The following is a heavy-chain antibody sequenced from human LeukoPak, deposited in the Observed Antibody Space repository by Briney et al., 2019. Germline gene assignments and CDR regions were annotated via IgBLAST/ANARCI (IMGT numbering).Heavy chain of an antibody. J-gene: IGHJ4*02. D-gene: IGHD6-19*01. CDR2: MCSSVTYN. Sequence: GRSLRLSCAASGFDLSNYGMRWVRQAPGKGLEWGVFMCSSVTYNYYPVSVYCRFTISRDNSMNTLYLQMNILRAEDTAVYYCARDLSSVWSGPLDYWGQGTLVTVSS. CDR1: GFDLSNYG. CDR3: ARDLSSVWSGPLDY. V-gene: IGHV3-33*01.